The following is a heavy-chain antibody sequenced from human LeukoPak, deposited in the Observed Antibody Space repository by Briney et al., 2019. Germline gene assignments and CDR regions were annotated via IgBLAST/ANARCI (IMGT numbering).Heavy chain of an antibody. CDR2: ISAAISGSYSST. V-gene: IGHV3-23*01. CDR3: ARDRSYGSFDF. J-gene: IGHJ4*02. CDR1: GFTFSGYA. D-gene: IGHD5-18*01. Sequence: GGSLRLSCAASGFTFSGYAMSWVRQAPGKGLEWVAAISAAISGSYSSTYYADSVKGRFTISRDNSKNTLYLQMNSLTAEDTALYHCARDRSYGSFDFWGQGTLVTVSS.